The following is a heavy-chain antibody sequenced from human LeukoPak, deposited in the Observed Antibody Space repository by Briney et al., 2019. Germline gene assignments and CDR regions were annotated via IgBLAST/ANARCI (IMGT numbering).Heavy chain of an antibody. Sequence: PETLSPTPTLSGVATTGFFSTWVCQTPRGKLGWIGCISYSGGSPKYNPSLKSQVTISVDTSKSQLSLNLNSATAADTAVYYCARTSRHFYGSGTNLTPWPAGMDVWGQGTTVTVSS. D-gene: IGHD3-10*01. CDR1: GVATTGFF. J-gene: IGHJ6*02. V-gene: IGHV4-59*01. CDR3: ARTSRHFYGSGTNLTPWPAGMDV. CDR2: ISYSGGSP.